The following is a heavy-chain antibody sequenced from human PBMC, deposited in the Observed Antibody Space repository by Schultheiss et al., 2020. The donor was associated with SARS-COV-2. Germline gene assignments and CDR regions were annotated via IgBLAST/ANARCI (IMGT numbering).Heavy chain of an antibody. CDR3: ARRYCSGTSCYTARWYYYMNV. CDR2: IYYSGST. V-gene: IGHV4-61*05. CDR1: GVSISTSSYN. Sequence: SETLSLTCTVSGVSISTSSYNWGWIRQPPGKGLEWIGYIYYSGSTNYNPSLKSRVTISVDTSKNQFSLKLSSVTAADTAVYYCARRYCSGTSCYTARWYYYMNVWGKGTAVTVSS. D-gene: IGHD2-2*02. J-gene: IGHJ6*03.